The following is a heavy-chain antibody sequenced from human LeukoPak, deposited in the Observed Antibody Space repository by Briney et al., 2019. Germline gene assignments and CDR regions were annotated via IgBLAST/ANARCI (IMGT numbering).Heavy chain of an antibody. J-gene: IGHJ4*02. V-gene: IGHV1-18*01. D-gene: IGHD4-11*01. Sequence: GASVKVSCKASGYTFTSYGIIWVRQAAGQGLQWMGWISAHNGKTNYAQNLQGRVTMTTDTSTNTVYLELRSLTSDDTAVYYCARAGTTLLLDYWGQGTLVTVSS. CDR2: ISAHNGKT. CDR3: ARAGTTLLLDY. CDR1: GYTFTSYG.